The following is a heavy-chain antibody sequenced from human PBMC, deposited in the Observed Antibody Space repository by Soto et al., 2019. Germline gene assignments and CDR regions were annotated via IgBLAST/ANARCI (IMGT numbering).Heavy chain of an antibody. CDR2: IKPDESEK. CDR3: VRGGSNYAS. Sequence: VGSLSRCGAASGFTCSSYGMNWVRQAPGKGLEWVARIKPDESEKKYADSVKGRFSISRDNAKNSMYLQMDSLRGEDTAVYYCVRGGSNYASWGQGTLVTVSS. CDR1: GFTCSSYG. V-gene: IGHV3-7*01. J-gene: IGHJ5*02. D-gene: IGHD4-4*01.